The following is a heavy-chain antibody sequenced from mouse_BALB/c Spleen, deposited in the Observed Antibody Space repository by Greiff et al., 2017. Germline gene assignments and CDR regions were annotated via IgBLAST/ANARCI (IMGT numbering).Heavy chain of an antibody. CDR3: ARGGKDGCAN. CDR2: IDPSDSYT. V-gene: IGHV1-69*02. CDR1: GYTFPSYW. Sequence: QVLLQQPGAELVKPGASVKLSCKASGYTFPSYWLHWVKQRPGQGLEWIVEIDPSDSYTNYNQKFKGKATLTVDKSSSTAYMQLSSLTSEDTAVYDCARGGKDGCANWGKGNMVTVAA. J-gene: IGHJ3*01.